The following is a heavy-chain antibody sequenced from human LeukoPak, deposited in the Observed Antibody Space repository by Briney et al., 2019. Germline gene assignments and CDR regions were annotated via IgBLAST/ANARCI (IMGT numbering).Heavy chain of an antibody. V-gene: IGHV1-69*05. CDR3: ARSRWSSGWSDY. CDR2: IIPIFGTA. D-gene: IGHD6-19*01. CDR1: GGTFSSYA. Sequence: ASVKVSCKASGGTFSSYAISWVRQAPGQGLEWMGGIIPIFGTANYAQKLQGRVTMTTDTSTSTAYMELRSLRSDDTAVYYCARSRWSSGWSDYWGQGTLVTVSS. J-gene: IGHJ4*02.